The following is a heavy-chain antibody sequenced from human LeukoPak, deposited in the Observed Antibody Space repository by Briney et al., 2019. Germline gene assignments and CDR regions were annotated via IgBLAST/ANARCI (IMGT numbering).Heavy chain of an antibody. CDR1: GLTFSDYY. J-gene: IGHJ4*02. Sequence: PGGSLRLSCAASGLTFSDYYMSWIRQAPGKGLEWVSYISSSSSYTNYADSVKGRFTISRDNAKNSLYLQMNSLRAEDTAVYYCARDGGAAAGTFEYYFDYWGQGTLVTVSS. D-gene: IGHD6-13*01. CDR3: ARDGGAAAGTFEYYFDY. CDR2: ISSSSSYT. V-gene: IGHV3-11*06.